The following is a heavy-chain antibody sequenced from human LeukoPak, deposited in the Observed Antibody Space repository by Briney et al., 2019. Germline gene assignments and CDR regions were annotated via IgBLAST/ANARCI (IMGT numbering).Heavy chain of an antibody. CDR3: AKEIIGTTEGSFDN. CDR2: ISWDDGST. Sequence: GGSLRLSCAASGFTFDDYTMHWVRQAPGKGLEWVSLISWDDGSTYYADSVKGRFTISRDNSKNSLYLQMNSLRTEDTALYYCAKEIIGTTEGSFDNWGQGTLVAVSS. J-gene: IGHJ4*02. D-gene: IGHD1-20*01. V-gene: IGHV3-43*01. CDR1: GFTFDDYT.